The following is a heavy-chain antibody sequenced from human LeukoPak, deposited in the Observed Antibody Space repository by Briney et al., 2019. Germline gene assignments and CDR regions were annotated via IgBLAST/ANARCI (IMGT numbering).Heavy chain of an antibody. CDR1: GYTFTSYD. D-gene: IGHD5-24*01. CDR3: ARGSRDGYKRRGAYYYYYMDV. CDR2: MNPNSGNT. V-gene: IGHV1-8*01. Sequence: ASVKVSCKASGYTFTSYDINWVRQATGQGLEWMGWMNPNSGNTGYAQKFQGRVTMTRNTSISAAYMELSSLRSEDTAVYYCARGSRDGYKRRGAYYYYYMDVWGKGTTVTVSS. J-gene: IGHJ6*03.